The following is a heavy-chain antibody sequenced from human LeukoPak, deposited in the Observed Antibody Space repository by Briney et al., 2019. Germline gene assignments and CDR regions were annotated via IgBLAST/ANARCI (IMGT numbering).Heavy chain of an antibody. Sequence: ASVKVSCKASGYTFSSYDINWVRPATGQGPEWMGWMNPNSGNTGYAQKFQGRVTMTRSTSISTAYMELSSLRSEDTAVYYCAGRIGVAGINVNDYWGQGTLVTVSS. D-gene: IGHD6-19*01. J-gene: IGHJ4*02. CDR3: AGRIGVAGINVNDY. CDR1: GYTFSSYD. V-gene: IGHV1-8*01. CDR2: MNPNSGNT.